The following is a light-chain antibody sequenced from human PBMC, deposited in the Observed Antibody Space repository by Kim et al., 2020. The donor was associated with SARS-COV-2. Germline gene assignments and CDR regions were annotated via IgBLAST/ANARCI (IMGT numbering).Light chain of an antibody. V-gene: IGKV1-27*01. CDR3: QKYNSAPWT. J-gene: IGKJ1*01. CDR2: AAS. CDR1: QGINTY. Sequence: ASVGDRVTISCRASQGINTYLAWYQHKRGKPPKLLIFAASTLQSGVPPRFSGSGSGTDFTLTISSLQPEDVATYYCQKYNSAPWTFGQGTKVEIK.